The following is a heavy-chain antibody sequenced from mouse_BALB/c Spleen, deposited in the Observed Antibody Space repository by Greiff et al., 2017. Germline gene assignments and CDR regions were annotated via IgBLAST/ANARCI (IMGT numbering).Heavy chain of an antibody. Sequence: EVQLVESGGGLVQPGGSRKLSCAASGFTFSSFGMHWVRQAPEKGLEWVAYISSGSSTIYYADTVKGRFTISRDNPKNTLFLQMTSLRSEDTAMYYCARSKPRVYAMDYWGQGTSVTVSS. J-gene: IGHJ4*01. CDR2: ISSGSSTI. CDR3: ARSKPRVYAMDY. CDR1: GFTFSSFG. V-gene: IGHV5-17*02.